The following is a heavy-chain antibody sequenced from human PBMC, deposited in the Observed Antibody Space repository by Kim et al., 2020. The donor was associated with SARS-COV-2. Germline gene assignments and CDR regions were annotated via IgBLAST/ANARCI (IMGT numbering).Heavy chain of an antibody. J-gene: IGHJ5*02. D-gene: IGHD6-6*01. V-gene: IGHV4-59*01. CDR3: ARAARPGGWFDP. Sequence: NYNPSLKSRVTRSVDTSKNQFSLKVSSVTAADTAVYYCARAARPGGWFDPWGQGTLVTVSS.